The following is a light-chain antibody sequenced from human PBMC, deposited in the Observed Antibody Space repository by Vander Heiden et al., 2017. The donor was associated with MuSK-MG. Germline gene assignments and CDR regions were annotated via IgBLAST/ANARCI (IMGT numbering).Light chain of an antibody. Sequence: QSVLTQPPPASGTPGQRVTISCSGSSSNIGSNTVNWYQQLPGTAPKLLIYSNNARRSGVPDRFSGSMSGTAASLAISGLQAEDEADYYCAAWDDSHNGVVFGGGTKLTVL. J-gene: IGLJ2*01. V-gene: IGLV1-44*01. CDR3: AAWDDSHNGVV. CDR2: SNN. CDR1: SSNIGSNT.